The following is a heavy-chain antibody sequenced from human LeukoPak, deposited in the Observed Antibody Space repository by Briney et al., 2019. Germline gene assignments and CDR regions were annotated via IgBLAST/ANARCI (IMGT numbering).Heavy chain of an antibody. D-gene: IGHD5-24*01. CDR2: IHHSEST. CDR1: GGSISGGGFS. J-gene: IGHJ4*02. CDR3: ARGRDGYINY. V-gene: IGHV4-30-2*01. Sequence: SETLSLTCTVSGGSISGGGFSWSWIRQPPGKGLEWIGYIHHSESTYYIPSLESRVTISIDRSENQFSLNLTSVTAADSAVYYCARGRDGYINYWGQGTLVTVSS.